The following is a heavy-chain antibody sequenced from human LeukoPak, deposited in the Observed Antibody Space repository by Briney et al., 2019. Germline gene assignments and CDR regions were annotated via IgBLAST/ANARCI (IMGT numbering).Heavy chain of an antibody. CDR2: INEAGVEK. Sequence: PGGSLRLSCAASGFTFSSYWMSWVRQAPGKGLEWVANINEAGVEKYHVDSVKGRFTIFRDNAKNSLYLQMNNLRAEDTAVYYCARELSRTGASDYWGQGTLVTVSS. D-gene: IGHD3-10*01. J-gene: IGHJ4*02. V-gene: IGHV3-7*03. CDR1: GFTFSSYW. CDR3: ARELSRTGASDY.